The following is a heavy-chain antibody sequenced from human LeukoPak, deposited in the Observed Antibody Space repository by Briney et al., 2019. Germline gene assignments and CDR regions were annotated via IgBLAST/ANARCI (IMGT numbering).Heavy chain of an antibody. CDR1: GGSISTSTYY. Sequence: SETLSLTCTVSGGSISTSTYYWGWIRQPPGKGLEWIGTIYYSGSTYYNPSLKSRVTISVDTSKNQFSLKLSSVTAADTAVYYCARVPGDYANYAAIDYWGQGTLVTVSS. CDR2: IYYSGST. J-gene: IGHJ4*02. D-gene: IGHD4-11*01. V-gene: IGHV4-39*07. CDR3: ARVPGDYANYAAIDY.